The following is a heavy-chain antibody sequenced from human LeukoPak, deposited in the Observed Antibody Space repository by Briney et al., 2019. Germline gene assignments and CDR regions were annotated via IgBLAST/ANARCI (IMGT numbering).Heavy chain of an antibody. V-gene: IGHV4-59*11. CDR3: ARVIAAAGFRYYYYYYMDV. CDR1: GGSISSHY. D-gene: IGHD6-13*01. Sequence: SETLFLSCTVSGGSISSHYWSWIRQPPGKGLEWIGYIYYSGTTNYNPSLKSRVTISVDTSKNQFSLKLSSVTAADTAVYYCARVIAAAGFRYYYYYYMDVWGKGTTVTVSS. J-gene: IGHJ6*03. CDR2: IYYSGTT.